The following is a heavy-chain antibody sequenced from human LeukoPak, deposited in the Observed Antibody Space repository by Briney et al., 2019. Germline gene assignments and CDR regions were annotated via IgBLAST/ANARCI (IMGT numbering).Heavy chain of an antibody. Sequence: SEALSLTCAVYGGSFSGYYWSWIRQPPGKGLEWIGEINHSGSTNYNPSLKSRVTISVDTSKNQFSLKLSSVTAADTAVYYCARGPSSYDFWSGKYYFDYWGQGTLVTVSS. D-gene: IGHD3-3*01. V-gene: IGHV4-34*01. CDR3: ARGPSSYDFWSGKYYFDY. CDR1: GGSFSGYY. CDR2: INHSGST. J-gene: IGHJ4*02.